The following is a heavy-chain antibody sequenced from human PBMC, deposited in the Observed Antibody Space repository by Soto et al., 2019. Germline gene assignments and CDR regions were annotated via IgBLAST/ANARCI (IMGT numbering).Heavy chain of an antibody. CDR1: GFNFNTYW. J-gene: IGHJ6*02. V-gene: IGHV3-7*03. D-gene: IGHD4-17*01. CDR2: TDTDGSRK. CDR3: GRVPLDGNYANGVDV. Sequence: DVPLVESGGGLVQPGGSLRLSCAASGFNFNTYWMYWVRKAPGKGLEWVANTDTDGSRKNYVDSVKGRFIISRDNAKNSLFLQMNSLRAEDTAVYYCGRVPLDGNYANGVDVWGQGTTVTVSS.